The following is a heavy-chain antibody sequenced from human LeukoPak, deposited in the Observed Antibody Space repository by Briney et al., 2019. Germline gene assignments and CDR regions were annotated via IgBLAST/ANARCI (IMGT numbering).Heavy chain of an antibody. D-gene: IGHD3-10*01. CDR1: GFTFAIHA. CDR3: AKDSYVSGRPLHTFDV. V-gene: IGHV3-23*01. J-gene: IGHJ3*01. CDR2: ISGDGAST. Sequence: GRSLRLSCAASGFTFAIHAMTWVRQAPGKGLEWVSGISGDGASTHYAESVKGQFTISRDNSQNTLFLQMNSLRVEDTAIYYCAKDSYVSGRPLHTFDVWGQGTMVTVSS.